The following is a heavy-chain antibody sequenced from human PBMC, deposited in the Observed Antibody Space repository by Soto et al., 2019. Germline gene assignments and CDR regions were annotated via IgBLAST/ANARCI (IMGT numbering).Heavy chain of an antibody. J-gene: IGHJ5*02. V-gene: IGHV1-3*05. CDR3: ARDRGGFCSGGGCSEVWFDP. D-gene: IGHD2-15*01. CDR2: INTANGNT. Sequence: QVQLVQSGAEEKKPGDSVKVSCKASGYTFSSYPMYWVRQATGQRLEWMGWINTANGNTKYSQNFQGRVTITRDTSASTAYLHLSRLRSEDTAVYYCARDRGGFCSGGGCSEVWFDPWGQGTLVTVSS. CDR1: GYTFSSYP.